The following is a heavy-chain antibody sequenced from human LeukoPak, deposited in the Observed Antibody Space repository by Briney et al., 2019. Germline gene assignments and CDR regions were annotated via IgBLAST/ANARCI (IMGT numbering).Heavy chain of an antibody. CDR2: INPNSGGT. V-gene: IGHV1-2*02. Sequence: GASVKVSCKASGYTFTGSYMHWVRQAPGQGLEWMGWINPNSGGTNYAQKFQGRVTMTRDTSISTAYMELSRLRSDDTAVYYCARGEALGYCSSTSCHNWFDPWGQGPLVTVSS. J-gene: IGHJ5*02. D-gene: IGHD2-2*01. CDR3: ARGEALGYCSSTSCHNWFDP. CDR1: GYTFTGSY.